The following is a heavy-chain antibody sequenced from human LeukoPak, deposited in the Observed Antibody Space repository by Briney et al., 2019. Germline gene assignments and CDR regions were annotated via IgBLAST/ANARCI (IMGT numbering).Heavy chain of an antibody. V-gene: IGHV1-8*01. J-gene: IGHJ3*02. CDR3: ARARRVTMIVVVRPRGAFDI. CDR1: GYTFTSYD. D-gene: IGHD3-22*01. CDR2: MNPNSGNT. Sequence: GASVKVSCKASGYTFTSYDINWVRQATGQGLEWMGWMNPNSGNTGYAQKFQGRVTMTRNTSISTAYMELSSLRSEDTAVYYCARARRVTMIVVVRPRGAFDIWGQGTMVTVSS.